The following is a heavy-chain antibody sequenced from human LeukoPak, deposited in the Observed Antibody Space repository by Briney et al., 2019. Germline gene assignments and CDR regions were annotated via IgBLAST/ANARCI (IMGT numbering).Heavy chain of an antibody. CDR3: AKDLKHSYYFDY. D-gene: IGHD3-3*02. CDR2: IRFDGSNK. V-gene: IGHV3-30*02. J-gene: IGHJ4*02. Sequence: PGGSLRLSCAASGFTFSNDWMHWVRQAPGKGLEWVAFIRFDGSNKYYADSVKGRFTITRDNSKNTLYVQMNSLRAEDTAVYYCAKDLKHSYYFDYWGQGTLVTVSS. CDR1: GFTFSNDW.